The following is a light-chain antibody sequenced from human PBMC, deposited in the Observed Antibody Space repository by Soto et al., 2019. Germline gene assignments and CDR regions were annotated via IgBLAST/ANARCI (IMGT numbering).Light chain of an antibody. CDR3: HQYNSYWT. CDR2: KAP. Sequence: DIQMTQSPSTLSASVGDRVTITCRASQSISSWLAWYQQKPGKAPMLLIYKAPSVESGAPSRFSGSGSGTESALTISSLQPDDFAAYYCHQYNSYWTFGQGTKVEIK. CDR1: QSISSW. V-gene: IGKV1-5*03. J-gene: IGKJ1*01.